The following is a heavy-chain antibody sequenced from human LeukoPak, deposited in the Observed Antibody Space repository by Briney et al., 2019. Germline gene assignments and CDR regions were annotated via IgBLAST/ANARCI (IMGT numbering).Heavy chain of an antibody. CDR1: GFTFSNYA. J-gene: IGHJ3*02. V-gene: IGHV3-23*01. CDR3: TRDPNGDYIGAFEM. Sequence: GGSLILSCAASGFTFSNYAMTWVRQAPGRGLEWVSSITGSRGTTHYADSVKGRFTISRDDSRNALFLQMNSLRAEDTALYYCTRDPNGDYIGAFEMWGPGTKVTVSS. CDR2: ITGSRGTT. D-gene: IGHD4-17*01.